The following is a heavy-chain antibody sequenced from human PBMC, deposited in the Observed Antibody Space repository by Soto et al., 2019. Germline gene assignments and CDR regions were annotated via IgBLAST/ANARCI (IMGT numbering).Heavy chain of an antibody. CDR1: GDSISTYY. V-gene: IGHV4-59*01. CDR3: ARGAVTRWFNY. D-gene: IGHD3-16*01. Sequence: QVQLQESGPGLVKPSETLSLSCTVSGDSISTYYWSWIRQPPGKGLEWIGYIYYSGSTNYNPSLKSRVTMSVDTSKSHFSLRLSSVTAADTAGYYCARGAVTRWFNYWGQGTLVTVSS. J-gene: IGHJ4*02. CDR2: IYYSGST.